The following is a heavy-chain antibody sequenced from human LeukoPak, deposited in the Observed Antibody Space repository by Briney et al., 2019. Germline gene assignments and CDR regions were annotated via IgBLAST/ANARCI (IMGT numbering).Heavy chain of an antibody. CDR3: AREVRISITGTTVGGMELNWFDP. D-gene: IGHD1-20*01. V-gene: IGHV4-30-4*08. Sequence: PPETLSLTCTVSGGSISSGDYYWSWIRQPPGKGLEWIGYIYYSGSTYYNPSLKSRVTISVDTSKNQFSLKLSSVTAADTAVYYCAREVRISITGTTVGGMELNWFDPWGQGTLVTVSS. J-gene: IGHJ5*02. CDR2: IYYSGST. CDR1: GGSISSGDYY.